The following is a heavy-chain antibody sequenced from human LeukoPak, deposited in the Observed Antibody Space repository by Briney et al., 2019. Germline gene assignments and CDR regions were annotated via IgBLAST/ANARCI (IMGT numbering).Heavy chain of an antibody. CDR1: GYTFTSYD. CDR2: MNPNSGNT. CDR3: ARGLSDIVTENYYMDV. D-gene: IGHD5-12*01. V-gene: IGHV1-8*03. Sequence: ASVKVSCTSSGYTFTSYDINWVRQATGQGLEWMGRMNPNSGNTGYAQKFQGRVTITRSTSISTAYMELSGLRSEDTAVYYCARGLSDIVTENYYMDVWGKGTTVTVSS. J-gene: IGHJ6*03.